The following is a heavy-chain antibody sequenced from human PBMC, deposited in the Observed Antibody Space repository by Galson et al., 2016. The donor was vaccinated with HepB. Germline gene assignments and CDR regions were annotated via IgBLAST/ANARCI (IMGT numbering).Heavy chain of an antibody. CDR2: ISFEGSNK. D-gene: IGHD1-1*01. V-gene: IGHV3-30*03. CDR3: ARDPQLERVYGMDV. CDR1: AFSFSSYG. Sequence: SLRLSCAASAFSFSSYGMHWVRQAPGKGLEWVAVISFEGSNKYYADSVKGRFTISRDNSKSTLYLQIRSLRPEDTAVYYCARDPQLERVYGMDVWGQGTTATVSS. J-gene: IGHJ6*02.